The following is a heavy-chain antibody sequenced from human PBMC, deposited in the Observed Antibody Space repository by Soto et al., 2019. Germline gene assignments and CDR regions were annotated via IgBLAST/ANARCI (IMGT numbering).Heavy chain of an antibody. CDR2: IKSKTDGGTT. Sequence: EVQLVESGGGLVKPGGSLRLSCAASGFTFSIAWMNWVRQAPGKGLEWVGRIKSKTDGGTTDYAAPVKGRFTISRDYSKNTLYLQMNSLKTEDTAVYYCTTRLVLGPGFDYWGQGTLVTVSS. CDR3: TTRLVLGPGFDY. J-gene: IGHJ4*02. D-gene: IGHD3-10*01. CDR1: GFTFSIAW. V-gene: IGHV3-15*07.